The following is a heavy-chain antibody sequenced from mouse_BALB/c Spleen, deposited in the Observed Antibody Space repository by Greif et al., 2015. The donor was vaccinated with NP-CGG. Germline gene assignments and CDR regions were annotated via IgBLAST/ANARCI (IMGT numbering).Heavy chain of an antibody. CDR2: ILPGSGST. D-gene: IGHD2-1*01. V-gene: IGHV1-9*01. CDR1: GYTFSSYW. Sequence: VQLQQSGAELMKPGASVKISCKATGYTFSSYWIEWVKQRPGHGLEWIGEILPGSGSTNYNEKFKGKATFTADTSSNTAYMQLSSLTSEDSAVYYCARGGGNYDYAMDYWGQGTSVTVSS. CDR3: ARGGGNYDYAMDY. J-gene: IGHJ4*01.